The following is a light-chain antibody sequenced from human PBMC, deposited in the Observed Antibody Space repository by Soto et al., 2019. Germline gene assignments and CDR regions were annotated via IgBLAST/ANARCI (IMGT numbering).Light chain of an antibody. V-gene: IGKV1-39*01. J-gene: IGKJ4*01. CDR1: RAITNH. CDR3: PQNYITPLT. Sequence: DVQLTQSPSPLSASVGDRVSISCRASRAITNHLNWYQYKQGKAPILLVYAASTLETGVPSRFSGSGSGTHFTLTIDNLQPEDVATYFCPQNYITPLTFGGGTKVDI. CDR2: AAS.